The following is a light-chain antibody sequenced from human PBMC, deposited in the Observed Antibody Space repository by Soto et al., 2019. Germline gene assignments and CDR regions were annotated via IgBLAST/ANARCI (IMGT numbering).Light chain of an antibody. J-gene: IGKJ1*01. CDR1: QSVSSSY. Sequence: EIVLTQSPGTLSLSPGERPTLSCRASQSVSSSYLAWYQQKPGQAPRLLIYGASSRATGIPDRFSGSGSGTDFTLTISSLEPEDFAVYYRQQYGSSWTFDQGTKVEIK. V-gene: IGKV3-20*01. CDR3: QQYGSSWT. CDR2: GAS.